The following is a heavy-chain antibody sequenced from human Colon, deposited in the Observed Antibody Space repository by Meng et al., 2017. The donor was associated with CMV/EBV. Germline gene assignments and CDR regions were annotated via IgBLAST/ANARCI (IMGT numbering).Heavy chain of an antibody. J-gene: IGHJ6*02. V-gene: IGHV3-7*01. CDR2: IKQDGSEK. D-gene: IGHD2-8*01. CDR3: ARDRRNNVGMDV. CDR1: GFTVSTVN. Sequence: GESLKISCAASGFTVSTVNMNWVRQAPGKGLEWVANIKQDGSEKYYVDSVKGRFTISRDNAKNSLYLQMNSLRAEDTAVYYCARDRRNNVGMDVWGQGTTVTVSS.